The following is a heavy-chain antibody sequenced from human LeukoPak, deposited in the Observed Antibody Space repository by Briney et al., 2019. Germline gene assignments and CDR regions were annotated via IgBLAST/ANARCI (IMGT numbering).Heavy chain of an antibody. D-gene: IGHD3-10*01. CDR2: IWYDGSDK. Sequence: GGSLTLSCAPFGMTFSSYGMHWVRQTPGKGLEWVAIIWYDGSDKYYADSVKGRFTISRDNYKNTLYLQMNSLRGEDTAVYYCARDYGSGMDVWGKGPWSPSPQ. CDR3: ARDYGSGMDV. CDR1: GMTFSSYG. V-gene: IGHV3-33*01. J-gene: IGHJ6*04.